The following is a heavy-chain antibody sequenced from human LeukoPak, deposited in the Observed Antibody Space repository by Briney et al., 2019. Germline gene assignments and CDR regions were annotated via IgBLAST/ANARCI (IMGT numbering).Heavy chain of an antibody. J-gene: IGHJ4*02. V-gene: IGHV4-34*01. D-gene: IGHD4-11*01. CDR3: ASSPNDYSNY. CDR2: INHSGST. CDR1: GGSFSGYY. Sequence: PSETLSLTCAVYGGSFSGYYWSWIRQPPGKGLEWIGEINHSGSTNYNPSLKSRVTISVDTSKNQFSLKLSSVTAADTAVYYCASSPNDYSNYWGQGTRVTVSS.